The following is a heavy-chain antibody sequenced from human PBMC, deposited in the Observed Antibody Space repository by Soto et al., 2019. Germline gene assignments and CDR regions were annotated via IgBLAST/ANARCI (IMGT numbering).Heavy chain of an antibody. CDR1: KFTFASYV. CDR2: ISFDGTNK. J-gene: IGHJ6*02. CDR3: AREMIPMIMGGMAAMDV. V-gene: IGHV3-30*04. Sequence: QVQLVESGGGVVQPERSQRLSCTASKFTFASYVMHWVRQAPGEGLEWVALISFDGTNKYYADSVKGRFTISRDNSKNTMYLQRISQRPEDTAVYYCAREMIPMIMGGMAAMDVWGQGTTVTVS. D-gene: IGHD3-22*01.